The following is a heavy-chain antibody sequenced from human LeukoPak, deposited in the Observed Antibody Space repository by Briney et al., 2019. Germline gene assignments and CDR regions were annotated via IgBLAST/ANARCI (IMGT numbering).Heavy chain of an antibody. CDR1: GGSFSGYY. CDR2: INYSGST. D-gene: IGHD2-8*01. J-gene: IGHJ4*02. Sequence: SETLSLTCAVYGGSFSGYYWSWIRQPPGKGLEWIGEINYSGSTNYNPSLKSRVTISVDTSKNQFSLKLSSVTAADTAVYYCARHGSLYRPRAGLDYWGQGTLVTVSS. V-gene: IGHV4-34*01. CDR3: ARHGSLYRPRAGLDY.